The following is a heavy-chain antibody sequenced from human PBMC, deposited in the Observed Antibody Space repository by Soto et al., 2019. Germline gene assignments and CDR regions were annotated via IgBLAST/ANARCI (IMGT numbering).Heavy chain of an antibody. CDR1: GGSISSGDYY. D-gene: IGHD3-10*01. CDR3: ARVGVTMIRGVPGDYYYGMDV. Sequence: PSQTLSLTSSVSGGSISSGDYYWIWILKPPGKGLEWMGHIYYSGSTNYNPSLKSRVTISVDKSKNQFSLKLSSVTAADTAVYYCARVGVTMIRGVPGDYYYGMDVWGQGTTVTVSS. J-gene: IGHJ6*02. CDR2: IYYSGST. V-gene: IGHV4-30-4*01.